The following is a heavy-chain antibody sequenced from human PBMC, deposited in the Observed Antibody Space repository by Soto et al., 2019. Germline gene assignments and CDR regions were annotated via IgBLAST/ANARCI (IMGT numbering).Heavy chain of an antibody. J-gene: IGHJ6*02. D-gene: IGHD1-26*01. CDR1: GFTFSSYA. V-gene: IGHV3-23*01. CDR3: AKVSLGATTITDYYYYGLDV. CDR2: ISGGGGST. Sequence: GGSLRLSCAASGFTFSSYAMSWVRQAPGKGLEWVSAISGGGGSTYYADSVKGRVTISRDNSKNTLYVQMNSLRAEDTAVYYCAKVSLGATTITDYYYYGLDVWGQGTTVTAP.